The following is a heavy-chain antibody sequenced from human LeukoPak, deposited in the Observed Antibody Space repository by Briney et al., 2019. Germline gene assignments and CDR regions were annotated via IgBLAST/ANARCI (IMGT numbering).Heavy chain of an antibody. CDR2: IYSGGNT. Sequence: PGGSLRLSCAATGFILCINYMSCVPQAPGEGLEWGSVIYSGGNTYYADPVKGRFSISRDKSENTLYLQKNSLRGEDTAVYYCATDFPYHDSSGPAYNWGQGALVTVSS. J-gene: IGHJ4*02. V-gene: IGHV3-66*01. CDR3: ATDFPYHDSSGPAYN. CDR1: GFILCINY. D-gene: IGHD3-22*01.